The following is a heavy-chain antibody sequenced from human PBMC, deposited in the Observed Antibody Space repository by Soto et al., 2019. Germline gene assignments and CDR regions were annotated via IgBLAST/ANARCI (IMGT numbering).Heavy chain of an antibody. J-gene: IGHJ4*02. V-gene: IGHV3-23*01. D-gene: IGHD4-17*01. CDR1: GFTFSSYA. Sequence: EVQLLESGGGLVQPGGSLRLSCAASGFTFSSYAMSWVRQAPGKGLEWVSAISGSGGSTYYADSVKGRFTISRDNSKNTLYLQMNSRRAEDKAVYYCAKDRALLVTTCQFDYWGQGTLVTVSS. CDR3: AKDRALLVTTCQFDY. CDR2: ISGSGGST.